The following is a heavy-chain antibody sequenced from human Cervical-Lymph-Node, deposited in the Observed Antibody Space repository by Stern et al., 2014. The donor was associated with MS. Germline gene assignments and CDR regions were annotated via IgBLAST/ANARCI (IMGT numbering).Heavy chain of an antibody. CDR3: ATHAPGVVPAALDY. CDR1: GFSLSTSGVG. V-gene: IGHV2-5*02. D-gene: IGHD2-2*01. Sequence: QVTLRESGPTLVKPTQTLTLTCTFSGFSLSTSGVGVGWIRQPPGKALEWLAFIYGDDSKLYSPSLKNRLPTPKDTSKNQVVLTMNNMDPVDTATFYCATHAPGVVPAALDYWGQGTLVTVS. J-gene: IGHJ4*02. CDR2: IYGDDSK.